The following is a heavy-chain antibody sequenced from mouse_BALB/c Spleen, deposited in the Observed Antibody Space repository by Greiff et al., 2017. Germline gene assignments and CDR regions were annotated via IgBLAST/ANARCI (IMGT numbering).Heavy chain of an antibody. V-gene: IGHV1-14*01. CDR1: GYTFTSYV. Sequence: EVQLQQSGPELVKPGASVKMSCKASGYTFTSYVMHWVKQKPGQGLEWIGYINPYNDGTKYNEKFKGKATLTSDKSSSTAYMELSSLTSEDSAVYYCARSTAYYGNYGFAYWGQGTLVTVSA. J-gene: IGHJ3*01. CDR2: INPYNDGT. D-gene: IGHD2-10*01. CDR3: ARSTAYYGNYGFAY.